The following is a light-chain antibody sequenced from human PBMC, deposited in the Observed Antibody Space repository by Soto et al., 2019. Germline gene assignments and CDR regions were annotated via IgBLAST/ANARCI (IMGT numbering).Light chain of an antibody. Sequence: DIQMTQSPSSVSASVGDRVTITCRASQGIGSWVAWYQQKPGKAPKLLIYSASSLQSGVPSRFSGSGSGTDSTLTISSLQPEDFATYYCQQANSFPRTFGQGTKVEIK. CDR1: QGIGSW. CDR2: SAS. V-gene: IGKV1-12*01. CDR3: QQANSFPRT. J-gene: IGKJ1*01.